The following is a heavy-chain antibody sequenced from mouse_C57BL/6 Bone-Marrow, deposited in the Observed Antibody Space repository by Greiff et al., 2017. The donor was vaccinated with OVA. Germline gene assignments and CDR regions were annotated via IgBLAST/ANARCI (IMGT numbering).Heavy chain of an antibody. J-gene: IGHJ3*01. CDR3: ARHEVSRRFAY. V-gene: IGHV5-6*01. D-gene: IGHD2-14*01. CDR1: GFTISSYG. CDR2: ISSGGSYT. Sequence: EVKLQESGGDLVKPGGSLKLSCAASGFTISSYGMSWVRQTPDKRLEWVATISSGGSYTYYPDSVKGRFTISRDNAKNTLYLQMSSLKSEDTAMYYCARHEVSRRFAYWGQGTLVTVSA.